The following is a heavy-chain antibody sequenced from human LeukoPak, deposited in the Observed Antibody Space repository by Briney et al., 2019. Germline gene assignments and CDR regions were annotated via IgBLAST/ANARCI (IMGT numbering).Heavy chain of an antibody. D-gene: IGHD2-2*01. Sequence: SETLSLTCTVSGGSISSYYWSWIRQPPGKGLEWIGYIYYSGSTNYNPSLKSRVTISVDTSKNQFSLKVTSVTAADTAVYYCVRGARYAGDHWGQGSLVTVSS. CDR3: VRGARYAGDH. CDR2: IYYSGST. J-gene: IGHJ4*02. CDR1: GGSISSYY. V-gene: IGHV4-59*01.